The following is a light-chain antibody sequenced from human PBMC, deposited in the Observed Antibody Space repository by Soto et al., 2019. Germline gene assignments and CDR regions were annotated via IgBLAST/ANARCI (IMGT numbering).Light chain of an antibody. Sequence: QSALTQPASVSGSPGQSITISCTGTSSDVGGYNYVSWYQQHPGKAPKLMIYDVSNRPSGISNRFSGSKSGITASLTISGLLPEDEAEYYCTSYTSSNTYVFGTGTKVTVL. CDR1: SSDVGGYNY. CDR2: DVS. CDR3: TSYTSSNTYV. V-gene: IGLV2-14*01. J-gene: IGLJ1*01.